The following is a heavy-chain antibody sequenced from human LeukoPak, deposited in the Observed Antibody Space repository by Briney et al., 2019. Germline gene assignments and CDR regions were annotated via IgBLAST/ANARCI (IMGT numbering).Heavy chain of an antibody. CDR2: ISYDGSNK. CDR1: GFTFRNYV. CDR3: ARSKDYGDHYYYYYGMDV. V-gene: IGHV3-30-3*01. J-gene: IGHJ6*02. D-gene: IGHD4-17*01. Sequence: GGSLRLSCAASGFTFRNYVIHWVRQAPGKGLEWVAVISYDGSNKYYADSVKGRFTISRDNSKNTLYLQMNSLRAEDTAVYYCARSKDYGDHYYYYYGMDVWGQGTTVTVSS.